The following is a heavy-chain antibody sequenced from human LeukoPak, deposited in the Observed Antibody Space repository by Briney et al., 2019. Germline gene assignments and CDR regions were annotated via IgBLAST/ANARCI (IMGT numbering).Heavy chain of an antibody. V-gene: IGHV3-23*01. CDR3: AKDYSGYCSGGSCYSPGYFDY. CDR2: ISGSGGST. CDR1: GFTVNSNY. J-gene: IGHJ4*02. D-gene: IGHD2-15*01. Sequence: AGGSLRLSCAASGFTVNSNYMSWVRQAPGKGLEWVSAISGSGGSTYYADSVKGRFTISRDNSKNTLYLQMNSLRAEDTAVYYCAKDYSGYCSGGSCYSPGYFDYWGQGTLVTVSS.